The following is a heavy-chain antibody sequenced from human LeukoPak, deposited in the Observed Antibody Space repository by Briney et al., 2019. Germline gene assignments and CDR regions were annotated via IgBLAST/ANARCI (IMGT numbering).Heavy chain of an antibody. CDR3: ALMGVVVVPAATFDY. V-gene: IGHV3-23*01. Sequence: PGGSLRLSCAASGFTFSSYARSWVRQAPGKGLEWVSAISGSGGSTYYADSVKGRFTISRDNSKNTLYLQMNSLRAEDTAVYYCALMGVVVVPAATFDYWGQGTLVTVSS. J-gene: IGHJ4*02. D-gene: IGHD2-2*01. CDR2: ISGSGGST. CDR1: GFTFSSYA.